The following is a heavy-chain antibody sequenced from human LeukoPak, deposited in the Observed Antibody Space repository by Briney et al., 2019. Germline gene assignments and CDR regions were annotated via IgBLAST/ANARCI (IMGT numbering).Heavy chain of an antibody. CDR3: AKLYGSGTSYHPLDY. CDR2: IRCDGSDK. D-gene: IGHD3-10*01. Sequence: GGSLRLSCAASGFIFSDYGMHWVGHAPGKGLELVELIRCDGSDKYYADSVKGRFTNSRDDSKNTLYLQMNSLRPEDTAVYYCAKLYGSGTSYHPLDYWGQGTLVTVSS. CDR1: GFIFSDYG. J-gene: IGHJ4*02. V-gene: IGHV3-30*02.